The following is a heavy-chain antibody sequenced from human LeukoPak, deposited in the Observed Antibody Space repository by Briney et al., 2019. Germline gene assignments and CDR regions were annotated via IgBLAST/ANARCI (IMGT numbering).Heavy chain of an antibody. CDR2: IYYSGST. J-gene: IGHJ3*02. Sequence: PSETLSLTCTVSGGSISSSSYYWGWIRQPPGKGLEWIGSIYYSGSTYYSPSLKSRVTISVDTSKNQFSLKLSSVTAADTAVYYCARDGVDTAMVTAFDIWGQGTMVTISS. V-gene: IGHV4-39*07. CDR3: ARDGVDTAMVTAFDI. CDR1: GGSISSSSYY. D-gene: IGHD5-18*01.